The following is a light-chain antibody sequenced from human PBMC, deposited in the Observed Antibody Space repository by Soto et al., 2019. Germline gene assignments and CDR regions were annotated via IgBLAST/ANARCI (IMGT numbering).Light chain of an antibody. V-gene: IGKV3-15*01. CDR2: GAS. Sequence: EIVMTQSPAILSVSPGERATLSCRASRSVSTNLAWFQQKPGQTPRLLFNGASTRATGIPARFTGSGSGTEFILTIGSLQSEDFAVYYCQQYDIWPPTFGQGTKVDI. CDR1: RSVSTN. J-gene: IGKJ1*01. CDR3: QQYDIWPPT.